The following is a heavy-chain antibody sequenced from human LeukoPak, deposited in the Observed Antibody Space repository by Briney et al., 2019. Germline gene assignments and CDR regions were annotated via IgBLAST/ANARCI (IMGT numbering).Heavy chain of an antibody. Sequence: SETLSLTCAVYGGSFSGYYWSWIRQPPGKGLEWIGEINHSGSTNYNPSPKSRDTISSDTTNNQFSLKLSSVTAADTAVYYCARGVKRITIFGVPKGFDYWGQGTLVTVSP. J-gene: IGHJ4*02. V-gene: IGHV4-34*01. D-gene: IGHD3-3*01. CDR3: ARGVKRITIFGVPKGFDY. CDR1: GGSFSGYY. CDR2: INHSGST.